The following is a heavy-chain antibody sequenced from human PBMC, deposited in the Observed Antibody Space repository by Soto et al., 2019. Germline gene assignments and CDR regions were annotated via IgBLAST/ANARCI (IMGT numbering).Heavy chain of an antibody. V-gene: IGHV3-23*01. J-gene: IGHJ2*01. CDR3: AKVPRLTYWYFDL. Sequence: EVQLLESGGGLVQPGGSLRLSCAASGFTFSSYAMSWVRQAPGKGLEWVSAISGSGGSTYYADSVKGRFTISRDNSKNTRYLQMHTLRAEDTAVYYCAKVPRLTYWYFDLWGRGTLVTVSS. CDR2: ISGSGGST. CDR1: GFTFSSYA.